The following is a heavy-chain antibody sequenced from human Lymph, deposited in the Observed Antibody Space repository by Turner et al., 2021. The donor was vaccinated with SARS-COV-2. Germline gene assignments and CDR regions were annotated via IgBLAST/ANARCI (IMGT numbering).Heavy chain of an antibody. V-gene: IGHV1-69*10. CDR3: ARRHSGNDDAFDI. J-gene: IGHJ3*02. CDR2: SSPILGRA. D-gene: IGHD1-26*01. Sequence: QVQLVQSGAEVTKPGSSVTVSCQASGGTFSTYVIRWVRQAPGQGREWMGGSSPILGRANYAQKLQGRVTMTADKSTSTAYMEMSSLRSEDTAVYHCARRHSGNDDAFDIWGQGTMVTVSS. CDR1: GGTFSTYV.